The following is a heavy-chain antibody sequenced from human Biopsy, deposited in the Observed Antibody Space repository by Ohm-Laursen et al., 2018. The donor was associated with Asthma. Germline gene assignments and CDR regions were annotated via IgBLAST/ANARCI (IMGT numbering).Heavy chain of an antibody. V-gene: IGHV4-59*01. CDR1: GGSITSFY. CDR3: ARDLHPTNHLGELSEGFDY. J-gene: IGHJ4*02. CDR2: IYFSGNT. D-gene: IGHD3-16*02. Sequence: SETLSLTCTVSGGSITSFYWSWIRQPPGRGLEWIGYIYFSGNTNYNPSLKSRVTISIDTSKNHFSLKLTSVTAADTAVYYCARDLHPTNHLGELSEGFDYWGQGTLVTVSS.